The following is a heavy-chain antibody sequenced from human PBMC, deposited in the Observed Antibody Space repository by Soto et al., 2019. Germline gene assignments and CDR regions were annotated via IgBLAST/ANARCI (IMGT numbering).Heavy chain of an antibody. CDR1: GCTIRSYA. Sequence: SVKVSCKASGCTIRSYAISCVRQAPGQGLEWMGGIIPIFGTANYAQKFQGRVTITADESTSTAYMELSSLRSEDTAVYYCARDRITMVRGVRPRGMDVWGQGTTVTVSS. CDR2: IIPIFGTA. V-gene: IGHV1-69*13. D-gene: IGHD3-10*01. CDR3: ARDRITMVRGVRPRGMDV. J-gene: IGHJ6*02.